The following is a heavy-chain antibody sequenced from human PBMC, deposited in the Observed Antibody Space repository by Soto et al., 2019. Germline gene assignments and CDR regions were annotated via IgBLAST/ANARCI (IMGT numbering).Heavy chain of an antibody. CDR1: GGTFSSYG. J-gene: IGHJ3*02. Sequence: QVQLVQSGAEVKKPGSSVKVSCMASGGTFSSYGINWVRQAPGQGLEWMGGIIPIFGTANYAQKFQGRVTVAADESTSSAYIDLSGLRSEDTAVYFCATGSGYTYGHYDAFDIWGQGTMVTVSS. D-gene: IGHD5-18*01. V-gene: IGHV1-69*01. CDR3: ATGSGYTYGHYDAFDI. CDR2: IIPIFGTA.